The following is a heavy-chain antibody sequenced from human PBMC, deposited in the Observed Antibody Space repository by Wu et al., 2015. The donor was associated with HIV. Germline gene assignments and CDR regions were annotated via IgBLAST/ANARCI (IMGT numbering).Heavy chain of an antibody. CDR3: ARDRFLGSGMNPYGMDV. V-gene: IGHV1-69*06. Sequence: QVQLVQSGAAVKKPGDSVKVSCKIFGYNLNLFGINWVRQAPGQGLEWMGRIVPLFDAPNYSQKFHDRLTITADRSTTTTYMELSNLKSEDTAVYFCARDRFLGSGMNPYGMDVWGQGP. D-gene: IGHD3-10*01. CDR1: GYNLNLFG. CDR2: IVPLFDAP. J-gene: IGHJ6*02.